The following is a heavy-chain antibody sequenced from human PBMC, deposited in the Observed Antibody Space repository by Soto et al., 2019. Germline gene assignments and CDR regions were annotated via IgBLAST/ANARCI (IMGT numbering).Heavy chain of an antibody. J-gene: IGHJ2*01. CDR3: ARELAAAGPAGYFDL. V-gene: IGHV4-31*03. D-gene: IGHD6-13*01. CDR2: IYYSGST. CDR1: GGSISSGGYY. Sequence: QVQLQESGPGLVKPSQTLSLTCTVSGGSISSGGYYWSWIRQHPGKGLEWIGYIYYSGSTYYNPSLKSRVTKSEHSSKNPFSLQLSSVTAADTAVYYCARELAAAGPAGYFDLWGRGTLVTVSS.